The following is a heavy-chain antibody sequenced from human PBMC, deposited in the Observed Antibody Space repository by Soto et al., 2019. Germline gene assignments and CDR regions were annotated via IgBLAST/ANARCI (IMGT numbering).Heavy chain of an antibody. J-gene: IGHJ4*02. D-gene: IGHD6-25*01. V-gene: IGHV3-13*05. CDR1: GFTFSSYD. Sequence: EVQLVESGGGLVQPGGSLRLSCAASGFTFSSYDMHWVRQATGKGLEWVSAIGTAGDPYYPGSVKGRLTISRENAKNSLYLQMNSLRAGDTAVYYCARATSRGGSGYDYWGQGTLVTVSS. CDR2: IGTAGDP. CDR3: ARATSRGGSGYDY.